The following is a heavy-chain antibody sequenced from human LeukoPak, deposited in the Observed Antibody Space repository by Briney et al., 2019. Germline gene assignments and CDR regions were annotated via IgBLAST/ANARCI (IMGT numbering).Heavy chain of an antibody. CDR3: ATTITMVTMDV. J-gene: IGHJ6*02. Sequence: SETLSLTCTVSGGSISSYYWSWIRQPPGKGLEWIGYIYYSGSTNYNPSLKSRVTMSVDTSKNQFSLKLSSVTAADTAVYYCATTITMVTMDVWGQGTTVTVSS. V-gene: IGHV4-59*12. D-gene: IGHD3-10*01. CDR2: IYYSGST. CDR1: GGSISSYY.